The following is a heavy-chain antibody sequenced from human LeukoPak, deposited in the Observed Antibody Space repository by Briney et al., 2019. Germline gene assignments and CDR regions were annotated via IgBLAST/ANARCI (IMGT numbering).Heavy chain of an antibody. CDR2: IYYKGNT. J-gene: IGHJ6*03. D-gene: IGHD4-11*01. V-gene: IGHV4-39*07. CDR1: GGSISSRSYF. Sequence: NPSETLSLTCTVSGGSISSRSYFWGWIRQPPGKGLEWIGSIYYKGNTYFNPSLKSRVTISVDTSKNQFSLKLSSVTAADTAVYYCARDVDSNEGYYYYMDVWGKGTTVTVSS. CDR3: ARDVDSNEGYYYYMDV.